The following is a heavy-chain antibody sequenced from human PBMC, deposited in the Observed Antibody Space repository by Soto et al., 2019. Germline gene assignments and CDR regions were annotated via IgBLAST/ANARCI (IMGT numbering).Heavy chain of an antibody. Sequence: SVKVSCKASGGTFSSYAISWVRQAPGQGLEWMGGIIPIFGTANYAQKFQGRVTITADESTSTAYMELSSLRSEDTAVYYCATPLTYYYDSSGYFHFDYWGQGTLVTVSS. V-gene: IGHV1-69*13. CDR3: ATPLTYYYDSSGYFHFDY. CDR1: GGTFSSYA. J-gene: IGHJ4*02. CDR2: IIPIFGTA. D-gene: IGHD3-22*01.